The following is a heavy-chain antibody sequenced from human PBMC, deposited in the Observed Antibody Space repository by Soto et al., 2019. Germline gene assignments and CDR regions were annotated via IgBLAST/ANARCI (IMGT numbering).Heavy chain of an antibody. CDR3: ARGGSAGVDY. V-gene: IGHV1-8*01. J-gene: IGHJ4*02. D-gene: IGHD6-19*01. CDR2: MQPSTGRT. CDR1: GYSFTSLD. Sequence: QVQLVQSGAEVREPGASVKVSCKASGYSFTSLDINWVRQTAGQGLEWMGWMQPSTGRTGYAQKFQGRVTMTRDTPINPAYMELTTLTSDGTAFYYCARGGSAGVDYWGQGTLVTVSS.